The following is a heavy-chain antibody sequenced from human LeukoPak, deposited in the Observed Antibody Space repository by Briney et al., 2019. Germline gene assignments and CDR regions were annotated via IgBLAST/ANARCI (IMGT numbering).Heavy chain of an antibody. V-gene: IGHV4-39*07. CDR1: GGSISSNSYY. CDR3: ARFLIAARPAFDY. D-gene: IGHD6-6*01. Sequence: SETLSLTCTVSGGSISSNSYYWGWIRQSPGKGLEWIGTIYYSGSTNYNPSLKSRVTISVDKSKNQFSLKLSSVTAADTAVYYCARFLIAARPAFDYWGQGTLVTVSS. J-gene: IGHJ4*02. CDR2: IYYSGST.